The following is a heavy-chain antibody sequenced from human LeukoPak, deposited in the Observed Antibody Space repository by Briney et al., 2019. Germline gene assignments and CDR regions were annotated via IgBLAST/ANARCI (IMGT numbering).Heavy chain of an antibody. Sequence: GGSLRLSCAASGFTFSTYSMDWVRQAPGKGLEWVSYISSSSSSIYYADSVKGRFTISRDNAKNSLYLQMNSLRAEDTALYYCAKDGLLRFGELLFDYWGQGTLVTVSS. V-gene: IGHV3-48*04. J-gene: IGHJ4*02. D-gene: IGHD3-10*01. CDR3: AKDGLLRFGELLFDY. CDR2: ISSSSSSI. CDR1: GFTFSTYS.